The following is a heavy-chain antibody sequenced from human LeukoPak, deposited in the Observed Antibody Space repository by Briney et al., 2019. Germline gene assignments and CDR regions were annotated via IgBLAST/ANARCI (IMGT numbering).Heavy chain of an antibody. Sequence: ASVKVCCKASGYTFTSYDINWVRQATGQGLEWMGWMNPNSGNTGYAQKFQGRVTMTRNTSISKAYMELSSLRSEDTAVYYCARVSRGYSSGWYISNYYYYYMDVWGKGTTVTVSS. CDR2: MNPNSGNT. CDR3: ARVSRGYSSGWYISNYYYYYMDV. J-gene: IGHJ6*03. CDR1: GYTFTSYD. V-gene: IGHV1-8*01. D-gene: IGHD6-19*01.